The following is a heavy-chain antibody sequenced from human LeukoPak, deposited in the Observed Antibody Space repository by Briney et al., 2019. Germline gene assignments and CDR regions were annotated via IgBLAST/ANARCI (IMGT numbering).Heavy chain of an antibody. J-gene: IGHJ4*02. Sequence: PGGSLRLTCAASGFTFSSYSMNWVRQPPGKGVAWVSYIGSSSSSIYYADSVKGRFTISRDNAKNSLYLQMNSLRDEDTAVYYCARALGLEIDYWGQGTLVTVSS. CDR1: GFTFSSYS. CDR3: ARALGLEIDY. V-gene: IGHV3-48*02. CDR2: IGSSSSSI. D-gene: IGHD3-3*01.